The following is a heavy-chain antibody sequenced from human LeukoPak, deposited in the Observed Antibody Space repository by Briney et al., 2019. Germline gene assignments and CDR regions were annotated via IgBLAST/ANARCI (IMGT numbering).Heavy chain of an antibody. J-gene: IGHJ5*02. CDR2: ISSSGSYI. CDR3: ARGEDTAMVTGGYNWFDP. V-gene: IGHV3-21*01. Sequence: GGSLRLSCAASGFTFSSYSMSWVRQAPGWGLEWVSSISSSGSYIYYADSMEGRFTISRDNAKNSLYLQMNSLRAEDTAIYYCARGEDTAMVTGGYNWFDPWGQGTLVTVSS. D-gene: IGHD5-18*01. CDR1: GFTFSSYS.